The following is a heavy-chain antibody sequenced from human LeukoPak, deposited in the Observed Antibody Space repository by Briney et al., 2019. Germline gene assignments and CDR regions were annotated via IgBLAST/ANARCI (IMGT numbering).Heavy chain of an antibody. D-gene: IGHD3-22*01. V-gene: IGHV3-23*01. J-gene: IGHJ6*02. CDR2: LSGNGGIT. CDR3: AKSSGPGGYYYYGVDV. CDR1: GFTFSSYA. Sequence: GGSLRLSCAASGFTFSSYAMSWVRQAPGKGLEWVSGLSGNGGITYYADSVRGRFTISRDNTKNTLYLEMKSLRGEDTAIYYCAKSSGPGGYYYYGVDVWGQGTTVTVSS.